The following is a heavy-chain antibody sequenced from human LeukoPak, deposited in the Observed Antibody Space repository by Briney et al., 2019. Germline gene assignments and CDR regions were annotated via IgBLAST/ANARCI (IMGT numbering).Heavy chain of an antibody. CDR3: AKRDYSDSSTCSPFFDS. Sequence: PGGSLRLSCAASGFTFSNYAMSWVRQAPGKGLEWVSGISGTGGITLYADSVKGRFTISRDNYKNTLFLQMNSLRAEDTAVYYCAKRDYSDSSTCSPFFDSWGQGTLVTVSS. CDR1: GFTFSNYA. J-gene: IGHJ4*02. CDR2: ISGTGGIT. D-gene: IGHD3-22*01. V-gene: IGHV3-23*01.